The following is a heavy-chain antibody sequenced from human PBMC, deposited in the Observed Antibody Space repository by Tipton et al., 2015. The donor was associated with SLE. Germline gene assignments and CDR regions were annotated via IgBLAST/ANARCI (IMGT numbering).Heavy chain of an antibody. CDR2: ISWNSGSI. CDR1: GFTFDDYA. V-gene: IGHV3-9*01. Sequence: SLRLSCAASGFTFDDYAMHWVRQAPGKGLEWVSGISWNSGSIGYADSVKGRFTISRDNAKNSLYLQMNSLRAEDTALYYCAKDTDYDPSYFDYWGQGTLVTVSS. CDR3: AKDTDYDPSYFDY. D-gene: IGHD4-17*01. J-gene: IGHJ4*02.